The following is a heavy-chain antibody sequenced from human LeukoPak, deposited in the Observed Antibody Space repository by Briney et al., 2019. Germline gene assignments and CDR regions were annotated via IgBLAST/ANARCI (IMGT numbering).Heavy chain of an antibody. CDR2: IYYSGST. Sequence: PSETLSLTCTVSGGSISSYYWSWIRQPPGKGLEWIGYIYYSGSTNYNPSLKSRVTISVDTSKNQFSLRLSSVTAADTAVYYCARERDYSNAYVMDVWGQGTTVTVSS. D-gene: IGHD4-11*01. J-gene: IGHJ6*02. CDR1: GGSISSYY. V-gene: IGHV4-59*12. CDR3: ARERDYSNAYVMDV.